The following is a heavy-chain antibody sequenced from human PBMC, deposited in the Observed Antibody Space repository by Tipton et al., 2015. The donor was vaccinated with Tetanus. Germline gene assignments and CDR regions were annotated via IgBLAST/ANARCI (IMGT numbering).Heavy chain of an antibody. CDR2: VFDSGTS. CDR1: GGSISNSEYY. V-gene: IGHV4-39*02. J-gene: IGHJ4*02. D-gene: IGHD2-2*01. Sequence: TLSLTCSLSGGSISNSEYYWAWIRPPPGKGLEWIGSVFDSGTSYYNPSLKWRVTISVDTSKNLFSLRLSSVTAAETAVYYCAEGRRFCSSNSCHEYYFDSWGRGTLVTVSS. CDR3: AEGRRFCSSNSCHEYYFDS.